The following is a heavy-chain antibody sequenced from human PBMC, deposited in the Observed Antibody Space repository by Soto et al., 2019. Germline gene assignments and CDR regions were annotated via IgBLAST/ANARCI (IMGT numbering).Heavy chain of an antibody. V-gene: IGHV1-69*13. CDR2: IIPIFGTT. D-gene: IGHD5-18*01. CDR3: ARLHSHGTYGMDV. J-gene: IGHJ6*04. CDR1: GGSFTYT. Sequence: SVKVSCKASGGSFTYTLSWVRQAPGQGLEWMGGIIPIFGTTNYAQKFQGRVTITADESTKTAYMELSTLRSEDTAVYYCARLHSHGTYGMDVCGKGTKVTVSS.